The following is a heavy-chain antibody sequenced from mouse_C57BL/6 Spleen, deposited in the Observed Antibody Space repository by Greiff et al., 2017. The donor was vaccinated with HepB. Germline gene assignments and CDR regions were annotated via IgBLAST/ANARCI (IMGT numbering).Heavy chain of an antibody. CDR2: IDPSDSYT. CDR1: GYTFTSYW. D-gene: IGHD1-1*01. CDR3: ARNLYYGSSYRDWYFDV. V-gene: IGHV1-69*01. J-gene: IGHJ1*03. Sequence: VQLQQPGAELVMPGASVKLSCKASGYTFTSYWMHWVKQRPGQGLEWIGEIDPSDSYTNYNQKFKGKSTLTVDKSSSTAYMQLSRLTSEDSAVYYWARNLYYGSSYRDWYFDVWGTGTTVTVSS.